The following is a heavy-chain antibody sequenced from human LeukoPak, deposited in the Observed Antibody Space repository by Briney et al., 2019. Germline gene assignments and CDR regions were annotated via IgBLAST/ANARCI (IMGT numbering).Heavy chain of an antibody. CDR3: ARDGMIGDYISYFDY. CDR2: INHSGST. Sequence: SETLSLTCAVYGGSFSGYYWSWIRQPPGKGLEWIGEINHSGSTNYNPSLKSRVTISVDTSKNQFSLKLSSVTAADTAVYYCARDGMIGDYISYFDYWGQGTLVTVSS. V-gene: IGHV4-34*01. D-gene: IGHD4-17*01. CDR1: GGSFSGYY. J-gene: IGHJ4*02.